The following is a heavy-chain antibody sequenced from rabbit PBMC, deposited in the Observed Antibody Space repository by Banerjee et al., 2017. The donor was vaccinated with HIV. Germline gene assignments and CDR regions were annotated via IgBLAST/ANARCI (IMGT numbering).Heavy chain of an antibody. J-gene: IGHJ3*01. D-gene: IGHD6-1*01. CDR2: IYSSSGRT. V-gene: IGHV1S40*01. CDR1: GLDFSSSYW. Sequence: QSLEESGGDLVKPGASLTLTCTASGLDFSSSYWICWVRQAPGKGLEWIACIYSSSGRTFYVNWAKGRFTISKTSSTTVTLQMTSLTAADTATYFCARTNSYMNLWGQGTLVTVS. CDR3: ARTNSYMNL.